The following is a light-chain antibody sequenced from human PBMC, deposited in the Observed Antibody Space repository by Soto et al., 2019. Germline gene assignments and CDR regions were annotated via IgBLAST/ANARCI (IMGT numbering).Light chain of an antibody. CDR3: QQYDNLPLT. CDR2: QAS. Sequence: DIQMTQSPSSLSASEGARVTITCQASQDISNYLNWYQQKPGKAPKVLIFQASNLETGVPSRFSGSGSGTDFTFTISSLQPEDIATYYCQQYDNLPLTFGGGTKVDIK. J-gene: IGKJ4*01. CDR1: QDISNY. V-gene: IGKV1-33*01.